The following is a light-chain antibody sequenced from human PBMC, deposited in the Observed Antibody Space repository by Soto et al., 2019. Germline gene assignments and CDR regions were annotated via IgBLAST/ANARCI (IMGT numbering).Light chain of an antibody. J-gene: IGKJ1*01. CDR3: QQYTDWPLT. Sequence: EVVMTQSPATLSVSPGERATLSCRASQTVTSTYLAWYQQKPGQAPRLLIYGISSRATGVPDRSSGSGSGTDFTLTISRLEPEDFAVYYCQQYTDWPLTFGQGTKVDIK. CDR2: GIS. V-gene: IGKV3-20*01. CDR1: QTVTSTY.